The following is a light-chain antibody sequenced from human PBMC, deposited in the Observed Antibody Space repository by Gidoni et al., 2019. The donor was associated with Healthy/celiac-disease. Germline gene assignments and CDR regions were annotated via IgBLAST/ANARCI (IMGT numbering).Light chain of an antibody. J-gene: IGKJ1*01. CDR2: AAS. Sequence: VHDTQSPASRSATVGDRVTITCRASQSMDRFLKWYQKIPGKAPKLLIYAASTLQRGVPSRFRGSGSGTQFTLTITSLQPEDSATYYCQQRQGTPWTFGQGTKVEIK. CDR1: QSMDRF. CDR3: QQRQGTPWT. V-gene: IGKV1-39*01.